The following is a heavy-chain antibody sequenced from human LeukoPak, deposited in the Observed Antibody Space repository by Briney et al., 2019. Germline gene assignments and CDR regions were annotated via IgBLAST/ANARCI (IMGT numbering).Heavy chain of an antibody. CDR3: ARVKISSSRTTRSYNWFDP. D-gene: IGHD6-13*01. CDR1: GFTFSSYW. CDR2: IKQDGSEK. V-gene: IGHV3-7*01. J-gene: IGHJ5*02. Sequence: GGSLRLSCAASGFTFSSYWISWVRQAPGKGLEWVANIKQDGSEKYYVDSVKGRFTISRDNAKNSLYLQMNSLRAEDTAVYYCARVKISSSRTTRSYNWFDPWGQGTLVTVSS.